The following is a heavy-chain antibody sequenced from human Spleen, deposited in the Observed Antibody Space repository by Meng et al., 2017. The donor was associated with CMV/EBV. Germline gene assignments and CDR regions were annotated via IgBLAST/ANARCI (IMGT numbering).Heavy chain of an antibody. CDR3: ARVFRGETSSGWYMDYYYGMDV. D-gene: IGHD6-19*01. Sequence: GGSLRLSCAASGFTFDDYAMHWVRQAPGKGLEWVSGISWNSGSIGYADSVKGRCTISRDNAKNSLYLQMNSLRAEDTALYYWARVFRGETSSGWYMDYYYGMDVWGQGTTVTVSS. CDR1: GFTFDDYA. V-gene: IGHV3-9*01. J-gene: IGHJ6*02. CDR2: ISWNSGSI.